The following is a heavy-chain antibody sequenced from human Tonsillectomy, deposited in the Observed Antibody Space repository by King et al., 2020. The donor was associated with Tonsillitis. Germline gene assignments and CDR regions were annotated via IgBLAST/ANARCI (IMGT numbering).Heavy chain of an antibody. Sequence: VQLVESGGGLVQPGRSLRLSCAASGFTFDDYAMHWVRQGPGKGLEWGSGRSWNSGRIGYADSLKGRFTISRDNAKNSLYLQMNSLRAEDTALYYCAKDLGGSYGKYYFDYWGQGTLVTVSS. D-gene: IGHD3-16*01. V-gene: IGHV3-9*01. J-gene: IGHJ4*02. CDR3: AKDLGGSYGKYYFDY. CDR2: RSWNSGRI. CDR1: GFTFDDYA.